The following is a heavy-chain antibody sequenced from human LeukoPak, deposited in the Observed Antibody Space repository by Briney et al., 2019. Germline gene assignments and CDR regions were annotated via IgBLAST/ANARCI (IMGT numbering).Heavy chain of an antibody. CDR3: ARSGDGSGSYFNFYYYYYMDL. CDR2: LYHSGIT. CDR1: GSISGYY. D-gene: IGHD3-10*01. Sequence: SETLSLTCTVSGSISGYYWSWIRQPPGKGLEWIGSLYHSGITYYNPSLKSRVTISMDTSNSQFSVKLSPVTAADTAVYYCARSGDGSGSYFNFYYYYYMDLWGRGTTVTVSS. J-gene: IGHJ6*03. V-gene: IGHV4-38-2*02.